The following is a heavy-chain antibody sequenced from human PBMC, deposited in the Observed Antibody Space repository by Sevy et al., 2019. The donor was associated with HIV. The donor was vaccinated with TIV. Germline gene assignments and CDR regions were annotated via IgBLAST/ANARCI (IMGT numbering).Heavy chain of an antibody. CDR1: GGSISSFD. V-gene: IGHV4-59*08. J-gene: IGHJ5*02. CDR3: AGVGHRTSWDFDP. CDR2: IHSSGST. D-gene: IGHD2-2*01. Sequence: SETLSLTCTVSGGSISSFDWSWIRQPPGKGLEWIGYIHSSGSTNYNPSLKSRVTISVDTSKNQFSLKLNSVTAADTAVYYWAGVGHRTSWDFDPWGQGTLVTVSS.